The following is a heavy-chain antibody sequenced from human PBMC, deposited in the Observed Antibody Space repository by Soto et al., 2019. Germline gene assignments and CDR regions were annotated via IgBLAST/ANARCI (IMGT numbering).Heavy chain of an antibody. CDR2: ISTYNGNT. V-gene: IGHV1-18*01. CDR3: GRDLYQSVFYYGMDV. D-gene: IGHD2-2*01. Sequence: QVQLMQSGAEVKKPGASVKVSCKASGYTFTSYGISWVRQAPGQGLEWMGWISTYNGNTNYAQKLQGRVTMTTDTPTSTGYMELRSLRSDDTAVYYCGRDLYQSVFYYGMDVWGQGTTVTVSS. J-gene: IGHJ6*02. CDR1: GYTFTSYG.